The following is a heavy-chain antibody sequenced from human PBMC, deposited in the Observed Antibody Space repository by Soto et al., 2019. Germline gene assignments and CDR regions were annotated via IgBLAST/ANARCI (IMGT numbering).Heavy chain of an antibody. CDR2: IHYSGDT. Sequence: SETLSLTCTVSGGSISSTTYYWGCIRQPPGKGLEWIGYIHYSGDTNYNPSLQSRVTMSVDRSKNQFSLKLSSVTAADTAVYYCARMIVVVPGPYYYGMDVWGQGTTVTVSS. D-gene: IGHD3-22*01. CDR3: ARMIVVVPGPYYYGMDV. CDR1: GGSISSTTYY. V-gene: IGHV4-61*05. J-gene: IGHJ6*02.